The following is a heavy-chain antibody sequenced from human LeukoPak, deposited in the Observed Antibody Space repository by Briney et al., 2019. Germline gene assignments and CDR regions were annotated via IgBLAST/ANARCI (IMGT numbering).Heavy chain of an antibody. J-gene: IGHJ4*02. CDR2: SSAYDGNT. D-gene: IGHD2-2*01. CDR3: ARDQNCSSTSCDDY. CDR1: GYTVTSYG. V-gene: IGHV1-18*01. Sequence: GSVKLSCTASGYTVTSYGMSWVRQAPGQGLEWMRWSSAYDGNTNYAQKLQGRVTMTTDTTTSTAYMELRSLRSDDTAVYYCARDQNCSSTSCDDYWGLGSLVTVSS.